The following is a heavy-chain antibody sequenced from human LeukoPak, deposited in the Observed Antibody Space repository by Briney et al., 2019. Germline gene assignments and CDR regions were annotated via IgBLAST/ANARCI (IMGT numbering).Heavy chain of an antibody. J-gene: IGHJ3*02. CDR3: ARHLSGDDI. CDR2: IYSSGST. Sequence: PGGSLRLSCVASGFTLSSNYITWVRPAPGKGVEWVSIIYSSGSTYYADSVKGRFTISRDNSKNTLYLQMNSLRDEDTAVYYCARHLSGDDIWGQGTMVTVSS. D-gene: IGHD4-17*01. V-gene: IGHV3-53*01. CDR1: GFTLSSNY.